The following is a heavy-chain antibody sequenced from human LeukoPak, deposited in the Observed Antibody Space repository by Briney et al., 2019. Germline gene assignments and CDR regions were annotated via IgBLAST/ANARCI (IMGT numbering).Heavy chain of an antibody. Sequence: GGSLRLSCAASGFTFSSYDMHWVRLTTGKGLEWVSAIGIAGDTYYAASVTGRFTISREDGKNSLYLQMNSLRAGDTAVYYCARSRLYGWGSYHDYWGPGTVVTVSS. CDR2: IGIAGDT. D-gene: IGHD3-10*01. CDR3: ARSRLYGWGSYHDY. CDR1: GFTFSSYD. J-gene: IGHJ4*02. V-gene: IGHV3-13*01.